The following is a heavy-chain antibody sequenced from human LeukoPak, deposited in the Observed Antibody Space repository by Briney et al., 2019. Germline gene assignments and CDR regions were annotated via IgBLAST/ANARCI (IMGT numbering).Heavy chain of an antibody. J-gene: IGHJ4*02. V-gene: IGHV4-59*01. CDR3: ARYAADGRNLEY. Sequence: PSETLSLTCTVSGGSISSYYWSWIRQPPGKGLEWIGYIYYSGSTNYNPSLKSRVTISAETSKMQFSLKLNSVTAADTAVYYCARYAADGRNLEYWGQGTLVTVSS. CDR1: GGSISSYY. D-gene: IGHD6-13*01. CDR2: IYYSGST.